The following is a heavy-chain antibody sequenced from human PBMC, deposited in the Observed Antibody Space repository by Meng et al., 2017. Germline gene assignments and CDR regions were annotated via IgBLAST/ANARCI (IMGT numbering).Heavy chain of an antibody. CDR3: ASMGY. J-gene: IGHJ4*02. V-gene: IGHV3-30*01. CDR2: ISYDGSNK. Sequence: QVQLVESGGCVVQPGRSLRLSCAASGFTFSSYAMHWVRQDPGKGLEWVAVISYDGSNKYYADSVKGRFTISRDNSKNTLYLQMNSLRAEDTAVYYCASMGYWGQGTLVTVSS. CDR1: GFTFSSYA. D-gene: IGHD3-10*01.